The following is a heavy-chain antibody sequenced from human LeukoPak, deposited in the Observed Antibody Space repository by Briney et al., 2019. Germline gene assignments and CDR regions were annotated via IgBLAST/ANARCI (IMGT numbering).Heavy chain of an antibody. Sequence: KASETLSLTCTVSGGSISSYYWSWIRQPPGKGLEWIGYIYYSGSTNYNPSLKSRVTISVDTSKNQFSLKLSSVTAADTAVYYCAGLGRSSWLAYYFDYWGQGTLVTVSS. J-gene: IGHJ4*02. CDR3: AGLGRSSWLAYYFDY. CDR1: GGSISSYY. CDR2: IYYSGST. D-gene: IGHD6-13*01. V-gene: IGHV4-59*08.